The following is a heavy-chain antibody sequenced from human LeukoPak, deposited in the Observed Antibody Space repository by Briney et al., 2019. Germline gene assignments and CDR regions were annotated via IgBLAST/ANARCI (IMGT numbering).Heavy chain of an antibody. CDR3: ARGPRITMIVVVIRPRPDFDY. D-gene: IGHD3-22*01. V-gene: IGHV1-46*01. J-gene: IGHJ4*02. CDR1: GYTFTSYY. Sequence: VASVKVSCKASGYTFTSYYMHWVRQAPGQGLEWMGIINPSGGSTSYAQKFQGRVTMTRDTSTSTVYMELSSLRSEDTAVYYCARGPRITMIVVVIRPRPDFDYWGQGTLVTVSS. CDR2: INPSGGST.